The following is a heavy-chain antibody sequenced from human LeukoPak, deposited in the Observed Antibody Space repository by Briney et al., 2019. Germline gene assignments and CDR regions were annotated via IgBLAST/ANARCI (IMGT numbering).Heavy chain of an antibody. CDR2: IIPIFGTA. V-gene: IGHV1-69*05. CDR3: AREVYSGYGYGMDV. J-gene: IGHJ6*02. D-gene: IGHD5-12*01. Sequence: ASVKVSCEASGGTFSSYAISWVRQAPGQGLEWMGGIIPIFGTANYAQKFQGRVTITTDESTSTAYMELSSLRSEDTAVYYCAREVYSGYGYGMDVWGQGTTVTVSS. CDR1: GGTFSSYA.